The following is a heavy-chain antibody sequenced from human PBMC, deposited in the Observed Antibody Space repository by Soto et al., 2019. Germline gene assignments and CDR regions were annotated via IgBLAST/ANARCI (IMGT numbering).Heavy chain of an antibody. CDR3: GRGRSGQIVVFY. D-gene: IGHD5-12*01. CDR2: INPNSGGT. V-gene: IGHV1-2*02. CDR1: GYTFTGYY. J-gene: IGHJ4*02. Sequence: ASVKVSCKASGYTFTGYYMHWVRQAPGQGLELMGWINPNSGGTNYAQKFQGRVTMTRDTSISTAYMELNNLSPDDTAVYYCGRGRSGQIVVFYWGQGTPVTVSS.